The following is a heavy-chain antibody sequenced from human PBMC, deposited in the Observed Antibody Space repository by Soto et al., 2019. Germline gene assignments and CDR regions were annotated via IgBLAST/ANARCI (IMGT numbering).Heavy chain of an antibody. CDR1: GDSITNSDW. J-gene: IGHJ6*02. CDR2: IHHSGAT. CDR3: VRNGYYCLDI. Sequence: QVQLQESGPGLVKSSGTLSLTCTVSGDSITNSDWWSWVRQSPGKGLEWIGEIHHSGATNYNPSLKSLVTISVDKSKNHLSLKVSYVTAADTAVYYCVRNGYYCLDILGQWTTVTVSS. V-gene: IGHV4-4*02.